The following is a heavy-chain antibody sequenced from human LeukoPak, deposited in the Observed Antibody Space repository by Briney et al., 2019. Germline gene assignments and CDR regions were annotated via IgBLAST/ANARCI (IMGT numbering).Heavy chain of an antibody. J-gene: IGHJ5*02. CDR2: IIPIFGTA. D-gene: IGHD5-18*01. CDR1: EGTFSSYA. CDR3: ARGRTGRGYSYGYGENWFDP. V-gene: IGHV1-69*13. Sequence: SVKVSCKASEGTFSSYAISWVRQAPGQGLEWMGGIIPIFGTANYAQKFQGRVTITADESTSTAYMELSSLRSEDTAVYYCARGRTGRGYSYGYGENWFDPWGQGTLVTVSS.